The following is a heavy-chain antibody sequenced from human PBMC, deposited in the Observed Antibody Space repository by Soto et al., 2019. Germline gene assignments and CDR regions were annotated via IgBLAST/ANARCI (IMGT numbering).Heavy chain of an antibody. CDR2: ISSSSSST. V-gene: IGHV3-23*01. CDR3: ASPQYFYDSRG. J-gene: IGHJ4*02. CDR1: EFTFSIYA. D-gene: IGHD3-22*01. Sequence: GGSLRISCASSEFTFSIYAMSRVRQAPGKGLDWVSTISSSSSSTYYADFVKGRFAISIDNSKNTLYLQVNSLRAEDTAVYYCASPQYFYDSRGWGQGTLVTVSS.